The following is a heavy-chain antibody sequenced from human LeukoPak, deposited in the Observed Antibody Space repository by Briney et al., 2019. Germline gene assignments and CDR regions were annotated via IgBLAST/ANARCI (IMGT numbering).Heavy chain of an antibody. D-gene: IGHD6-13*01. Sequence: GGSLRLSCAASGFTFSSFAMTWVRQAPGKGLEWVSGFDGNGPNTYYADSVKGRWTISRDNSKNTLYLQMNSLRAEDTAVYYCAKIAGISSNSIDYWGQGTLVTVSS. CDR3: AKIAGISSNSIDY. CDR2: FDGNGPNT. V-gene: IGHV3-23*01. J-gene: IGHJ4*02. CDR1: GFTFSSFA.